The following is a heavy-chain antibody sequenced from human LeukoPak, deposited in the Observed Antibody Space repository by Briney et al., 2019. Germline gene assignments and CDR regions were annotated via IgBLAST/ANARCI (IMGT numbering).Heavy chain of an antibody. CDR2: ISSSGSSI. V-gene: IGHV3-21*05. Sequence: GGSLRLSCAASAFTFSTYNMNWVRQAPGKGLEWVSYISSSGSSIYYADSVKGRFTISRDNAKNSLYLQMNSLRAEDTAVYYCASVVTTGYWGQGTLVTVSS. CDR3: ASVVTTGY. J-gene: IGHJ4*02. CDR1: AFTFSTYN. D-gene: IGHD2-21*02.